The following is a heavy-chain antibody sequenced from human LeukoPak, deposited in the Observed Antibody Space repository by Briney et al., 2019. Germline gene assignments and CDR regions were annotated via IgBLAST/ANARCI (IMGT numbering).Heavy chain of an antibody. V-gene: IGHV3-33*08. CDR2: IYSDGNNK. J-gene: IGHJ4*02. CDR3: ARDLKRGYMDG. Sequence: PGRSLRLSCAASGFTFSNYGIHWVRQAPGKGLEWATLIYSDGNNKYFVDSVKGRFTISRDDSRNTVFLQMNSLRVEDTAVCYSARDLKRGYMDGWGKGSLVTAS. D-gene: IGHD3-22*01. CDR1: GFTFSNYG.